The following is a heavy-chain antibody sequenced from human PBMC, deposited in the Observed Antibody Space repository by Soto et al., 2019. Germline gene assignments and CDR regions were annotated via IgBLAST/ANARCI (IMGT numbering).Heavy chain of an antibody. V-gene: IGHV2-70*01. J-gene: IGHJ6*02. Sequence: SGPTLVNPTQTLTLTCTFSGFSLSTSGMCVSWIRQPPGKALEWLALIDWDDDKYYSTSLKTRLTISKDTSKNQVVLTMTNMDPVDTATYYCARIRVVDTAMVPSQRYYYYGMDVWGQGTTVTV. CDR3: ARIRVVDTAMVPSQRYYYYGMDV. CDR1: GFSLSTSGMC. D-gene: IGHD5-18*01. CDR2: IDWDDDK.